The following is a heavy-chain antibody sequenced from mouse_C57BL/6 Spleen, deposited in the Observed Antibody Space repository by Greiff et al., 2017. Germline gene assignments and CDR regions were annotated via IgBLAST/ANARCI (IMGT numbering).Heavy chain of an antibody. CDR1: GFSLTSYA. J-gene: IGHJ4*01. V-gene: IGHV2-9-1*01. CDR2: IWTGGGT. CDR3: ARKRSTDYYAMDY. Sequence: VKLMESGPGLVAPSQSLSITCTVSGFSLTSYAISWVRQPPGKGLEWLGVIWTGGGTNYNSALKSSLSISKDNSKSQVFLKMNSLQTDDTARYYCARKRSTDYYAMDYWGQGTSGTVSS. D-gene: IGHD1-1*01.